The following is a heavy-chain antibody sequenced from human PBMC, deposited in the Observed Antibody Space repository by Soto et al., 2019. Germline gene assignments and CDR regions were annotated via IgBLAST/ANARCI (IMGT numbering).Heavy chain of an antibody. CDR3: ARRQYYGMDV. CDR1: SSAFRGDH. Sequence: XWRLRITCALCSSAFRGDHRILIRQPPGKGLEWIGEINHSGSTNYNPSLKSRVTISVDTSKNQFSLKLSSVTAADTAVYYCARRQYYGMDVWPQGNTVTVSS. V-gene: IGHV4-34*01. CDR2: INHSGST. J-gene: IGHJ6*02.